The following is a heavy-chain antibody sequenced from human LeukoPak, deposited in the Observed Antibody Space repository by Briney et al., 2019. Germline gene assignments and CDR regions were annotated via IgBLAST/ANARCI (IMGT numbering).Heavy chain of an antibody. CDR3: AKDRGYGDYADYFDY. CDR2: IWYDGSNK. CDR1: GFTFSSYG. J-gene: IGHJ4*02. V-gene: IGHV3-33*06. Sequence: GGPLRLSCAASGFTFSSYGMHWVRQAPGKGLEWVAVIWYDGSNKYYADSVKGRFTISRDNSKNTLYLQMNSLRAEDTAVYYCAKDRGYGDYADYFDYWGQGTLVTVSS. D-gene: IGHD4-17*01.